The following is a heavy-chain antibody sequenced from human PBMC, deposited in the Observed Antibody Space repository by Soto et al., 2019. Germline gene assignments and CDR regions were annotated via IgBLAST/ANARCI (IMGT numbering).Heavy chain of an antibody. J-gene: IGHJ4*02. CDR3: AREEGYGSGSYYIY. Sequence: SETLSLTCAVSGGSISSSNWWSWVRQPPGKGLEWIGEIYHSGSTNYNPSLKSRVTISVDKSKNQFSLKLSSVTAADTAVYYCAREEGYGSGSYYIYWGQGTLVTVSS. CDR1: GGSISSSNW. CDR2: IYHSGST. V-gene: IGHV4-4*02. D-gene: IGHD3-10*01.